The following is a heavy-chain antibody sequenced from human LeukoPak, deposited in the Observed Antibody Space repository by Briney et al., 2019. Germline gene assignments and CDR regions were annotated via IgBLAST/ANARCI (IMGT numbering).Heavy chain of an antibody. CDR2: ISSSSSTI. V-gene: IGHV3-48*04. CDR3: ARDGITVVTAD. D-gene: IGHD4-23*01. Sequence: GSLRLSCAASGFTFSSYSMNWVRQAPGKGLEWVSYISSSSSTIYYADSVKGRFTISRDNAKNSLYLQMNSLRAEDTAVYYCARDGITVVTADWGQGTLVTVSS. J-gene: IGHJ4*02. CDR1: GFTFSSYS.